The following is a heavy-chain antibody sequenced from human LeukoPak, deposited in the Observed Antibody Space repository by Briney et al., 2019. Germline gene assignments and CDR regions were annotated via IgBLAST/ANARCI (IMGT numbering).Heavy chain of an antibody. CDR2: ISSSSSYI. J-gene: IGHJ4*02. Sequence: GGSLRLSCAASGFTFSHYSMSWVRQAPGKGLEWVSSISSSSSYIYYADSVKGRFTISRDNAKNSLYLQMNSLRSEDTAMYYCAKESGKFDYWGQGTLVAVSS. CDR3: AKESGKFDY. V-gene: IGHV3-21*04. CDR1: GFTFSHYS.